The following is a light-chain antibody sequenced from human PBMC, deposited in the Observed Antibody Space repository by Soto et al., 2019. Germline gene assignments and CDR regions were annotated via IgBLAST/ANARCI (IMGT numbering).Light chain of an antibody. V-gene: IGLV2-14*01. CDR2: EVT. CDR1: SNDVGGYNY. Sequence: QSVLTQPASVSGSPGQSITISCTGTSNDVGGYNYVSWFQQHAGKAPTLIIFEVTNRPSGVSHRFSGSKSGNTASLTISGLQAEDEADYYCGSYTRSSTLGVFGGGTKLTVL. J-gene: IGLJ2*01. CDR3: GSYTRSSTLGV.